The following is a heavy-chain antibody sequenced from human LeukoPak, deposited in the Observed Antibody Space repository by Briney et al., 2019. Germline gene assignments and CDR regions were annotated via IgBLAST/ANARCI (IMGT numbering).Heavy chain of an antibody. CDR2: IYTSGST. D-gene: IGHD1-14*01. CDR1: GGSISSYY. J-gene: IGHJ4*02. Sequence: SETLSLTCTVSGGSISSYYWSWIRQPAGKGLEWIGRIYTSGSTNYNPSLKSRVTMSVDTSKNQFSPKLSSVTAADTAVYYYATDNSHTEGFDYWGQGTLVTVSS. V-gene: IGHV4-4*07. CDR3: ATDNSHTEGFDY.